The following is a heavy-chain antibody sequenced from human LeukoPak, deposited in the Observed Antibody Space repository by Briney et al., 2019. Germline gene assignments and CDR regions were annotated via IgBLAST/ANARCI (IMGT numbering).Heavy chain of an antibody. J-gene: IGHJ4*02. CDR3: PRAREGP. CDR2: IYIGGGT. CDR1: GFTVSNNY. V-gene: IGHV3-53*01. Sequence: GGSLRLSCAASGFTVSNNYMRWVLQAPGKGLEWVSSIYIGGGTKYVQSVKGRFTISSDNSKNKLFLQMNSLSPEDTAVYFFPRAREGPWGQGTGVSVPS. D-gene: IGHD1-26*01.